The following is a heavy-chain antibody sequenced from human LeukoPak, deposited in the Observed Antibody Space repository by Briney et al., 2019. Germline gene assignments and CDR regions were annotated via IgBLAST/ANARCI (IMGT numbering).Heavy chain of an antibody. CDR1: GFTVSSNY. CDR3: ARGVRPGIAAAYF. D-gene: IGHD6-13*01. J-gene: IGHJ4*02. CDR2: IDSAGST. Sequence: GGSLRLSCAPSGFTVSSNYMSWVRQAPGKGLECVTLIDSAGSTYYADVVKGRFIISRDNYKNTVYLQMTSLRAEDTAVYYCARGVRPGIAAAYFWGQGTLVTVSS. V-gene: IGHV3-66*01.